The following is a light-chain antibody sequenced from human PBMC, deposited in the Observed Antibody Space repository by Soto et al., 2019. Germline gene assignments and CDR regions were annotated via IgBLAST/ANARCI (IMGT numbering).Light chain of an antibody. J-gene: IGKJ1*01. Sequence: DIQMTQSPSTLSASVGDRVTITCRASQNIVNWLAWYQQKPGKVPKLLIYRASSVKSGVPSRFSGSGSGTEFTLTISSLQPDDFATYYCQQYDAYRTFGQGTRVEI. CDR1: QNIVNW. CDR3: QQYDAYRT. CDR2: RAS. V-gene: IGKV1-5*03.